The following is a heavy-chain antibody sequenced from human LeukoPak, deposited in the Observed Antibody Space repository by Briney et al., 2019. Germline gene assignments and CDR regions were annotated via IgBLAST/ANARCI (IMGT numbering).Heavy chain of an antibody. Sequence: ASVKVSCKASGYTFTSYGISWVRQAPGQGLEWMGRINPNSGGTNYAQKFQGRVTMTRDTSISTAYMELSRLRSDDTAVYYCATYEVGAKDYWGQGTLVTVSS. J-gene: IGHJ4*02. CDR1: GYTFTSYG. CDR3: ATYEVGAKDY. CDR2: INPNSGGT. D-gene: IGHD1-26*01. V-gene: IGHV1-2*06.